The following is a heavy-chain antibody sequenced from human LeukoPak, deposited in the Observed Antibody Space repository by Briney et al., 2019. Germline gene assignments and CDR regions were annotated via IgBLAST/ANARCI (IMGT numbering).Heavy chain of an antibody. V-gene: IGHV4-34*01. Sequence: SETLSLTCAVYGGSFSGYYWSWIRQPPGKGLEWIGEINHSGSTNYNPSLKSRVTISVDTSKNQFSLKLSSVTAADTAVYYCARRLPYCSGGSCYRYYYYYSMDVWGRGTTVTVSS. J-gene: IGHJ6*02. D-gene: IGHD2-15*01. CDR1: GGSFSGYY. CDR3: ARRLPYCSGGSCYRYYYYYSMDV. CDR2: INHSGST.